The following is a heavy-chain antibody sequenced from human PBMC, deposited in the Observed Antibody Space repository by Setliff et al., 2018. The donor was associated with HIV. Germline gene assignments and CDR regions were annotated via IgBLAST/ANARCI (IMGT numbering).Heavy chain of an antibody. J-gene: IGHJ6*02. CDR3: AREGRITSFGVIIPGSNALDV. CDR2: ISSTGNTI. Sequence: GGSLRLSCAASGFTFFSYEMNWVRQAPGKGLEWISYISSTGNTIYHADSVKGRFTISRDNAKNSLSLQMNSLRPEDTAVYYCAREGRITSFGVIIPGSNALDVWGQGTTVTVS. D-gene: IGHD3-3*01. CDR1: GFTFFSYE. V-gene: IGHV3-48*03.